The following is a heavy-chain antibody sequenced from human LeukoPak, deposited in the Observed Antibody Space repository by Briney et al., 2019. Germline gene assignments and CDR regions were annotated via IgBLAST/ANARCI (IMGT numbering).Heavy chain of an antibody. CDR3: AKGYSRRSYYFDY. CDR2: IKQDGSEK. Sequence: GGSLRLSCAASGFTFSSYWMSWVRQAPGKGLEWVANIKQDGSEKYYVDSVKGRFTISRDNAKNSLYLQMNSLRAEDTAVYYCAKGYSRRSYYFDYWGQGTLVTVSS. D-gene: IGHD6-13*01. J-gene: IGHJ4*02. V-gene: IGHV3-7*01. CDR1: GFTFSSYW.